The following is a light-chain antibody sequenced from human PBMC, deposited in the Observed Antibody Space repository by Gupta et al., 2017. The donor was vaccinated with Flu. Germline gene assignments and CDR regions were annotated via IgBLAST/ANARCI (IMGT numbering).Light chain of an antibody. CDR3: QQYNTYSRT. J-gene: IGKJ1*01. Sequence: DIQMTQSPSTLSASVGDRVTITCRASQTISSWLAWYQQKPGRAPNLLIYKASNLQSGVPSRFSGSGSGTEFTLTISSLQPDDFATYYCQQYNTYSRTFGQGTKVEIK. CDR1: QTISSW. CDR2: KAS. V-gene: IGKV1-5*03.